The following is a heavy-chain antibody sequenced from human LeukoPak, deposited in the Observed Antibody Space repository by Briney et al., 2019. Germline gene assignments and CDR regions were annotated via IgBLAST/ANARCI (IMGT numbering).Heavy chain of an antibody. CDR2: ISPSGGST. V-gene: IGHV1-46*01. CDR1: GYTFTSNY. Sequence: ASVKVSCKAFGYTFTSNYMHWVRQAPGQGPEWMGVISPSGGSTTYAQKFQGRVTLTRDMSTSTDYLELSSLRSDETAVYYCARVDLLTGYYFFDYWGQGTLVTVSS. J-gene: IGHJ4*02. CDR3: ARVDLLTGYYFFDY. D-gene: IGHD3-9*01.